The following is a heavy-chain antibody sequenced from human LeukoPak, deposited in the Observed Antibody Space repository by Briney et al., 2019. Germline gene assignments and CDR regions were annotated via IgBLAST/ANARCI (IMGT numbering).Heavy chain of an antibody. J-gene: IGHJ4*02. CDR2: IKEDGSVK. V-gene: IGHV3-7*01. CDR3: ARDTPLGCFDY. Sequence: GGSLRLSCAASGFTLSSTWMSWVRQAPGKGPEWVANIKEDGSVKFYMDSVKGRFTISRDNAKNSLYLQMDSLRTEDTAVYYCARDTPLGCFDYWGQGTLVTVSS. D-gene: IGHD2-15*01. CDR1: GFTLSSTW.